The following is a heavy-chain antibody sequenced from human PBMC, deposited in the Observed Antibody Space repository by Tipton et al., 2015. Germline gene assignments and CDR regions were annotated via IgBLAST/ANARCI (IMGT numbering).Heavy chain of an antibody. V-gene: IGHV4-61*01. CDR3: ARDRDVGATSYFDP. CDR1: GGSVISGSSGSYH. Sequence: TLSLTCTVSGGSVISGSSGSYHWTWIRQPPGKGLEWVGYVFHTGTTNYNPSLKSRVTISLDTSKKQFSLNLTSVSAAGTAVYYCARDRDVGATSYFDPWGQGTLVTVSS. CDR2: VFHTGTT. J-gene: IGHJ5*02. D-gene: IGHD1-26*01.